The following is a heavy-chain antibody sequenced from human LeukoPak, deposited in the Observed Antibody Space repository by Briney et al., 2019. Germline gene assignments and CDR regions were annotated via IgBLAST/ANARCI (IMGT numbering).Heavy chain of an antibody. J-gene: IGHJ3*02. D-gene: IGHD3-22*01. CDR3: ARAIYYDSSGYCAFDI. Sequence: PSETLSLTCTVSGGSISSYYSSWIRRPPGKGLEWIGYIYYSGSTNYNPSLKSRVTISVDTSKNQFSLKLSSVTAADTAVYYCARAIYYDSSGYCAFDIWGQGTMVTVSS. CDR1: GGSISSYY. CDR2: IYYSGST. V-gene: IGHV4-59*01.